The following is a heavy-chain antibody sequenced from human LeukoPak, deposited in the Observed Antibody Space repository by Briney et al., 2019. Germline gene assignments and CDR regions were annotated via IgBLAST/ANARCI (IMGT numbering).Heavy chain of an antibody. D-gene: IGHD2-21*02. CDR1: GGSISSYY. Sequence: SETLSLTYTVSGGSISSYYWSWIRQPAGKGLEWIGRIYTSGSTYYNPSLKSRVTMSVDTSKNQFSLKLSSVTAADTAVYFCARGPYCGGDCYFAYWGQGTLVTVSS. V-gene: IGHV4-4*07. J-gene: IGHJ4*02. CDR3: ARGPYCGGDCYFAY. CDR2: IYTSGST.